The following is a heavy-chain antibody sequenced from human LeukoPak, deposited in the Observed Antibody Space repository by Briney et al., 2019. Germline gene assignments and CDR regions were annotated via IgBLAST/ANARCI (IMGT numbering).Heavy chain of an antibody. D-gene: IGHD2-15*01. J-gene: IGHJ2*01. V-gene: IGHV4-59*01. CDR2: IYYSGST. CDR1: GGSISSYY. CDR3: ARVGGSPVWYFDL. Sequence: SETLSLTCTVSGGSISSYYWSWIRHPPGKGLEWIGYIYYSGSTNYNPSLKSRVTISVDTSKNQFSLKLSSVTAADTAVYYCARVGGSPVWYFDLWGRGALVTVSS.